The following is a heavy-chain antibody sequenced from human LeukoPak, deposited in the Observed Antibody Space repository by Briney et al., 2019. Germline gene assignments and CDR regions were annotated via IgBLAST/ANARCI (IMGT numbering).Heavy chain of an antibody. CDR3: ARTGGDYYFDY. D-gene: IGHD2-21*02. CDR2: IYYSGST. CDR1: CGSISSYY. Sequence: SETLSLTCTVSCGSISSYYWSWLRQPPGKGLEWIGYIYYSGSTNYNPSLKSRVTISVDTSKNQFSLKLSSVTAADTAVYYCARTGGDYYFDYWGQGTLVTVSS. J-gene: IGHJ4*02. V-gene: IGHV4-59*01.